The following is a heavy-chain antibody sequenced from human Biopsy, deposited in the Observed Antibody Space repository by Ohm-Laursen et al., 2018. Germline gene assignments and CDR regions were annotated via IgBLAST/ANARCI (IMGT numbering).Heavy chain of an antibody. CDR2: IYYSGSI. CDR1: GGSVNSYS. D-gene: IGHD2-2*02. J-gene: IGHJ6*02. Sequence: SDTLSFTWTVSGGSVNSYSWSWIRQPPGKGLEWIGYIYYSGSINYNPSLKSRVTISLDTSKNQFSLKLSSVTAADTAVYYCASMPAAIHEPNYSYYGMHVWGQGTTVTVSS. V-gene: IGHV4-59*08. CDR3: ASMPAAIHEPNYSYYGMHV.